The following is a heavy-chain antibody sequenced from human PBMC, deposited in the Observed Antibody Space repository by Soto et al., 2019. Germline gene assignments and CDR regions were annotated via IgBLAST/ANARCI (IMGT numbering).Heavy chain of an antibody. V-gene: IGHV1-18*01. CDR1: GYRFETYA. CDR3: ARGHGEIIGAMDV. D-gene: IGHD3-3*01. Sequence: ASVKVSCKSSGYRFETYAMSCVRQAPGQGLEWMGWISAYNIDTYYAQKFQDRVTMTTDTSTGTAYMELRSLTSDDTAVYYCARGHGEIIGAMDVWGQGTTVTVSS. CDR2: ISAYNIDT. J-gene: IGHJ6*02.